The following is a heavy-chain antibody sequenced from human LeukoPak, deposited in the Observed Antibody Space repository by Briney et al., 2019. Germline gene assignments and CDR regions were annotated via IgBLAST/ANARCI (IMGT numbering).Heavy chain of an antibody. CDR3: ARDLYSSSWFDY. J-gene: IGHJ4*02. D-gene: IGHD6-13*01. Sequence: GGSLRLSCAASGFTFSSYPLNWVRQAPGKGLEWVSSIGTSGRYIYYADSVKGRFTISRYNAKNSLYLQMNSLRAEDTAVYYCARDLYSSSWFDYWGQGTLVTVSS. CDR1: GFTFSSYP. V-gene: IGHV3-21*01. CDR2: IGTSGRYI.